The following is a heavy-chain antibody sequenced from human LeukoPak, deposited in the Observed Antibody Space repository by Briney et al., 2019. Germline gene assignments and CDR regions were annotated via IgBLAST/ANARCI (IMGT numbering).Heavy chain of an antibody. J-gene: IGHJ2*01. Sequence: ASVKVSCKASGGTFSSYAISWVRQAPGQGLEWMGWISAYNGDTKYAQKFQGRVTMTTETSTRTAYMELRSLRSDDTAVYYCARDPSNTSGRFWYLDVWGRGTLVTVSA. CDR3: ARDPSNTSGRFWYLDV. V-gene: IGHV1-18*01. CDR1: GGTFSSYA. CDR2: ISAYNGDT. D-gene: IGHD6-19*01.